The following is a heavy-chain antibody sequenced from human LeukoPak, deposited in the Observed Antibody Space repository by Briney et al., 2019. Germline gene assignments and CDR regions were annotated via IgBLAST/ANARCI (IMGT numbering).Heavy chain of an antibody. D-gene: IGHD6-13*01. Sequence: GGSLRLSYAASGFTFSSYAMSWVRQAPGKGLEWVSTLSGSGSTTYYADSVKGRFTISRDNSKNTLYLQMNSLRAGDTAIFYCAKAITTAVYTTFDYWGRGTLVTVSS. CDR3: AKAITTAVYTTFDY. J-gene: IGHJ4*02. CDR1: GFTFSSYA. V-gene: IGHV3-23*01. CDR2: LSGSGSTT.